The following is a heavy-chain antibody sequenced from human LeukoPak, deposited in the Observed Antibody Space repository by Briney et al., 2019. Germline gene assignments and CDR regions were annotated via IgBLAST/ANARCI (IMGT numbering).Heavy chain of an antibody. D-gene: IGHD3-9*01. CDR1: GFTFSSYG. CDR3: ARVTVRYFDWLPRSHNWFDP. J-gene: IGHJ5*02. CDR2: ISGSGGST. V-gene: IGHV3-23*01. Sequence: GTLRLSCAASGFTFSSYGMSWVRQAPGKGLEWVSAISGSGGSTYYADSVKGRFTISRDNSKNTLYLQMNSLRAEDTAVYYCARVTVRYFDWLPRSHNWFDPWGQGTLVTVSS.